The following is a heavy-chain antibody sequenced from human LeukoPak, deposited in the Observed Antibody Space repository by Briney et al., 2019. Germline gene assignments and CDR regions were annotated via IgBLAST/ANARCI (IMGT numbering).Heavy chain of an antibody. V-gene: IGHV1-2*02. CDR3: ARGPGWALNKRYFDY. J-gene: IGHJ4*02. CDR1: GYTFTGYY. CDR2: INPNSGGT. D-gene: IGHD1-26*01. Sequence: GASVKVSCKASGYTFTGYYMHWVRQAPGQGLEWMGWINPNSGGTNYAQKFQGRVTMTRDTSISTAYMELSRLRSDDTAVYYCARGPGWALNKRYFDYWGQGTLVIVSS.